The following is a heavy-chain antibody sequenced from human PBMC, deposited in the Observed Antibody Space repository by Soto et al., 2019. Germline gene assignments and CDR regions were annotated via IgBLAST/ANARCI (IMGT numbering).Heavy chain of an antibody. D-gene: IGHD3-22*01. CDR2: IWNDGSNV. CDR3: ARDQTDSGGYSDS. V-gene: IGHV3-33*08. Sequence: PGGSLRLSCVASGFTFRTYWMSWVRQAPGKGLEWVAIIWNDGSNVYYADSVKGRFTISRDNSKNTVYLQVSKLRAEDTAVYFCARDQTDSGGYSDSWGQGTLVTAPQ. CDR1: GFTFRTYW. J-gene: IGHJ4*02.